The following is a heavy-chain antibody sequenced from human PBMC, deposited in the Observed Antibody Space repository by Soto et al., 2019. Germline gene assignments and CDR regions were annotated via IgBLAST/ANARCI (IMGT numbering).Heavy chain of an antibody. CDR2: INHSGST. D-gene: IGHD3-22*01. Sequence: SETLSLTCAVYGGSFSGYYWSWIRQPPGKGLEWIGEINHSGSTNYNPSLKSRVTISVDTSKNQSSLKLSSVTAAETAVYYCARAGYMTVELFDYWGQGTLVTVSS. J-gene: IGHJ4*02. CDR3: ARAGYMTVELFDY. CDR1: GGSFSGYY. V-gene: IGHV4-34*01.